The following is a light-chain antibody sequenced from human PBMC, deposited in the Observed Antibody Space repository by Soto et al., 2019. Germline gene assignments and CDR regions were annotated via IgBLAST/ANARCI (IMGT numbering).Light chain of an antibody. Sequence: EFVLTQSPGTLSLSPGERATLSCRASQSISDTLAWYQQKPGQAPRLLIHGASTRAPGFPARFSGSGSGTDFTLTIRSLEPEDFAAYYCHQRQSWPRTFGQGTKVDIK. CDR1: QSISDT. CDR3: HQRQSWPRT. V-gene: IGKV3-11*01. CDR2: GAS. J-gene: IGKJ1*01.